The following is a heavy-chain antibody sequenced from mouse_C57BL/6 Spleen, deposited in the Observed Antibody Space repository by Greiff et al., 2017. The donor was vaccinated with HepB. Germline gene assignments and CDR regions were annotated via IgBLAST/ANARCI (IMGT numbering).Heavy chain of an antibody. CDR2: IYPGDGDT. J-gene: IGHJ4*01. CDR1: GYAFSSSW. CDR3: ARENYYGSREDYAMDY. V-gene: IGHV1-82*01. D-gene: IGHD1-1*01. Sequence: QVQLQQSGPELVKPGASVKISCKASGYAFSSSWMNWVKQRPGKGLEWIGRIYPGDGDTNYNGKFKGKATLTTDKSSSTAYMQLSSLTSEDSAVYFCARENYYGSREDYAMDYWGQGTSVTVSS.